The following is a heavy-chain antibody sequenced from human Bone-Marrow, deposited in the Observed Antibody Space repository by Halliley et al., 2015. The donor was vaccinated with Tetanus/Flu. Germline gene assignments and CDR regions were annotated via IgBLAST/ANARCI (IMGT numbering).Heavy chain of an antibody. J-gene: IGHJ4*02. CDR3: AKIGSVGATNGHFVY. D-gene: IGHD1-26*01. V-gene: IGHV3-23*01. Sequence: SGFSNSGGSTYYADSVKGRFTISRVNSKNTLYLQMNSLGAGDSAVYYCAKIGSVGATNGHFVYWGQGTLVTVSS. CDR2: FSNSGGST.